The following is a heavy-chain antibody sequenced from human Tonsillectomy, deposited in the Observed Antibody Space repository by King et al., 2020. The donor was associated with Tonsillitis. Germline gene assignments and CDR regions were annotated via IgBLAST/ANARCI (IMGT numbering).Heavy chain of an antibody. CDR1: GFTFNSYA. D-gene: IGHD1-26*01. CDR2: ISYDGSNK. V-gene: IGHV3-30*01. Sequence: QVQLVESGGGVVQPGRSLRLSCAASGFTFNSYAIHWVRQAPGKGLEWVAVISYDGSNKYYADSVKGRFTISRDNSKNTLSLQMNSLRSEDTAVYYCARGELLRLYYFDYWGQGTLVTVSS. J-gene: IGHJ4*02. CDR3: ARGELLRLYYFDY.